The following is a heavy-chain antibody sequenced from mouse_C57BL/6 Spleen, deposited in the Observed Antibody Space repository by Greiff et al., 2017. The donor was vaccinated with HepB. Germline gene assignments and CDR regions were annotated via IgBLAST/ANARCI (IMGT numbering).Heavy chain of an antibody. D-gene: IGHD1-1*01. Sequence: DVQLVESGPELVKPGASVKISCKASGYSFTGYYMNWVKQSPEKSLEWIGEINPSTGGTTYNQKFKAKATLTVDKSSSTAYMQLKSLTSEDSAVYYCASYYGSRWYFDVWGTGTTVTVSS. V-gene: IGHV1-42*01. CDR3: ASYYGSRWYFDV. CDR1: GYSFTGYY. CDR2: INPSTGGT. J-gene: IGHJ1*03.